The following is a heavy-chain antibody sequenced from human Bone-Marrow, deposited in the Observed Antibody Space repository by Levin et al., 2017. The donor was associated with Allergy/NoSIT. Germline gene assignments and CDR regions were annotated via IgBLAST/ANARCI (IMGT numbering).Heavy chain of an antibody. J-gene: IGHJ4*02. D-gene: IGHD2-15*01. CDR3: AKDGRGYCSGGSCYLQGLPTL. CDR2: ISGSGGST. V-gene: IGHV3-23*01. Sequence: LSLTCAASGFTFSSYAMSWVRQAPGKGLEWVSAISGSGGSTYYADSVKGRFTISRDNSKNTLYLQMNSLRAEDTAVYYCAKDGRGYCSGGSCYLQGLPTLWGQGTLVTVSS. CDR1: GFTFSSYA.